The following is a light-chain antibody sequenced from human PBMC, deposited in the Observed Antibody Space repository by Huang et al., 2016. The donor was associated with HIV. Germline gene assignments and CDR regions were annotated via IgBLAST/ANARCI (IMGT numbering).Light chain of an antibody. CDR2: VTS. V-gene: IGKV1-39*01. Sequence: DIQMTQSPSSLSASVEDRVTLTCRASQNIGTYLHWYQQKPGRAPNLLIYVTSSLQSGVPSRFSGSGSGTDFTLTISSLQPEDFATYFCQQSYSAPHTFGQGTKLEIK. CDR3: QQSYSAPHT. CDR1: QNIGTY. J-gene: IGKJ2*01.